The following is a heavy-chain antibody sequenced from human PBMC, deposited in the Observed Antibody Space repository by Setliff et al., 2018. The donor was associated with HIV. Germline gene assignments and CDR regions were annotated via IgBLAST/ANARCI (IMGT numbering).Heavy chain of an antibody. V-gene: IGHV4-61*08. Sequence: SETLSLTCSVSGGVSGGDMGVHDWSWIRQPPGKGLEWIGYIDDNEKTFYNPSLKSRVTITVDTSKNQISLQLTSVTAEDTALYYCARLPQDWGQGTLVTVSS. J-gene: IGHJ4*02. CDR1: GGVSGGDMGVHD. CDR2: IDDNEKT. CDR3: ARLPQD.